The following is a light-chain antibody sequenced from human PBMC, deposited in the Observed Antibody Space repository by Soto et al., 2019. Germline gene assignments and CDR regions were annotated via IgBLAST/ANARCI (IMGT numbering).Light chain of an antibody. CDR3: QQYYSTPWT. J-gene: IGKJ1*01. V-gene: IGKV4-1*01. CDR1: KSVLYSSNDKNY. Sequence: DFVITHSPASLAVSLGERATINCKSSKSVLYSSNDKNYLAWYQQKPGQPPKLLIYWASTRASGVPDRFSGSGSWTDFTLTISRLQAEDVSVYYCQQYYSTPWTFGQGTKVDI. CDR2: WAS.